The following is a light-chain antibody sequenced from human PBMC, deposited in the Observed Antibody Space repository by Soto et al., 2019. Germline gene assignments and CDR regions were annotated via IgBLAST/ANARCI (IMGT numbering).Light chain of an antibody. Sequence: DIVMTQSPDSLAVSLGERATINCRSSQSVLYSSNNKNYLAWYQQKPGQPPTLIINWASTRESGVPDRFSGSGFGTYFTRTISSLQAEDVAVYFCQQYYHSPVTFGGGTKVEIK. J-gene: IGKJ4*01. CDR1: QSVLYSSNNKNY. CDR2: WAS. V-gene: IGKV4-1*01. CDR3: QQYYHSPVT.